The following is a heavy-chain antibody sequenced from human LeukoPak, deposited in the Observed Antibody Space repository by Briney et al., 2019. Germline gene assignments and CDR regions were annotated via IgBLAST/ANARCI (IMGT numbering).Heavy chain of an antibody. J-gene: IGHJ3*02. V-gene: IGHV3-30*02. CDR3: AKDVSHYCSSTSCYPWAFDI. Sequence: GGSLRLSCAASGFTFSSYGMHWVRQAPGKGLEWVAFIRCDGSNKYYADSVKGRFTISRDNSKNTLYLQMNSLRAEDTAVYYCAKDVSHYCSSTSCYPWAFDIWGQGTMVTVSS. CDR2: IRCDGSNK. D-gene: IGHD2-2*01. CDR1: GFTFSSYG.